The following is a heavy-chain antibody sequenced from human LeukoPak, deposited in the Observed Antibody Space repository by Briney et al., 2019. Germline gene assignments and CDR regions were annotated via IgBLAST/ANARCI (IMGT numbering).Heavy chain of an antibody. J-gene: IGHJ4*02. CDR1: GGSTSSYY. CDR3: ARESKSYDGSGYYHDY. CDR2: IYTSGST. Sequence: SETLSPTCTVSGGSTSSYYWSWIRQPAGKGLEWIGRIYTSGSTDYNPSLRSRVTTSVGTSRNQFSLKLTSVTAADPAVYYCARESKSYDGSGYYHDYWGQGTLVTVSS. D-gene: IGHD3-22*01. V-gene: IGHV4-4*07.